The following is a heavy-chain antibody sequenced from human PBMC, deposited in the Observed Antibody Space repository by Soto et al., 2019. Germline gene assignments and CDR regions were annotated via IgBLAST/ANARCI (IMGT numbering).Heavy chain of an antibody. CDR2: IYYSGST. J-gene: IGHJ6*03. D-gene: IGHD3-3*01. CDR1: GGSISSSSYY. V-gene: IGHV4-39*01. CDR3: ARPLYYDFWSGSLFPYYMDV. Sequence: SETLSLTCTVSGGSISSSSYYWGWIRQPPGKGLEWIGSIYYSGSTYYNPSLKSRATISVDTSKNQFSLKLSSVTAADTAVYYCARPLYYDFWSGSLFPYYMDVWGKGTTVTVSS.